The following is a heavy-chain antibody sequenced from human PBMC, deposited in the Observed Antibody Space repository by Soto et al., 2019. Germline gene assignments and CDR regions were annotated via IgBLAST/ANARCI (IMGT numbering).Heavy chain of an antibody. D-gene: IGHD3-10*01. CDR2: VSANGQGI. V-gene: IGHV3-23*01. CDR3: AKDRHYPRDYFHY. J-gene: IGHJ4*02. CDR1: GFTFSSSA. Sequence: AESLRLSCAASGFTFSSSAISWVRQAPGKGLEWVSAVSANGQGIYYADSVRGRFTISRDNSKNTVFLHMDSLSAEDTAVYYCAKDRHYPRDYFHYWGQGTLVTVSS.